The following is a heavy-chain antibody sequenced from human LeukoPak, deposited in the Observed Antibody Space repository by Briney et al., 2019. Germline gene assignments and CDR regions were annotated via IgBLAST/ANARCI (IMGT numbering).Heavy chain of an antibody. CDR3: ARDDGYCSGGSCYSLAFDI. CDR2: ISSSSSYT. Sequence: GGSPRLSCAASGFTFSSYSMNWVRQAPGKGLEWVSSISSSSSYTYYADSVKGRFTISRDNAKNSLYLQMNSLRAEDTAVYYCARDDGYCSGGSCYSLAFDIWGQGTMVTVSS. J-gene: IGHJ3*02. V-gene: IGHV3-21*01. D-gene: IGHD2-15*01. CDR1: GFTFSSYS.